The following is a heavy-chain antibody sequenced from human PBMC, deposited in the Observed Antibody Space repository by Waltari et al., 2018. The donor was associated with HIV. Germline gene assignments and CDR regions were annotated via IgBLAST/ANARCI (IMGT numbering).Heavy chain of an antibody. V-gene: IGHV1-8*01. CDR1: GDPFTSYD. J-gene: IGHJ4*02. CDR3: ATFCGGDCYSVDY. CDR2: MNPNSGNT. D-gene: IGHD2-21*02. Sequence: QVQLVQSGAEVKKPGASVKVSCKASGDPFTSYDINWVRQATGHGLEWMGWMNPNSGNTGYAQKFQGRVTMTRNTSISTAYMELSSLRSEDTAVYYCATFCGGDCYSVDYWGQGTLVTVSS.